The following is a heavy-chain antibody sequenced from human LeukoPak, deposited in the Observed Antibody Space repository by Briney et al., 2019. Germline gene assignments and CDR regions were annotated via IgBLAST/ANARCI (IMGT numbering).Heavy chain of an antibody. J-gene: IGHJ4*02. D-gene: IGHD4-23*01. CDR2: IRSKANSYAT. V-gene: IGHV3-73*01. CDR3: GDRSEVTAEGY. Sequence: GGSLRLSCAASGFTFSGSAMHWVRQASGKGLEWVGRIRSKANSYATAYAASVKRRFTISRDDSKNTAYLQMSSLKTEDTAVYYWGDRSEVTAEGYWGQGTLVTVSS. CDR1: GFTFSGSA.